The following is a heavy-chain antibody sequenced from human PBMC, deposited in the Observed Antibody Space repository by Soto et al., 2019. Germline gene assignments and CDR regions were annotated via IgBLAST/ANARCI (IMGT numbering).Heavy chain of an antibody. Sequence: PGESLKISCKTSGYSFTSYSSGGVRQMPGKGMEWMGNIYPYDSDTRYSPSFQGQVTISADTSITTAYLQWSDLRASDTAMYFCARHLVGSTRGNFDYWGQGTLVTSPQ. CDR2: IYPYDSDT. V-gene: IGHV5-51*01. CDR1: GYSFTSYS. J-gene: IGHJ4*01. CDR3: ARHLVGSTRGNFDY. D-gene: IGHD2-2*01.